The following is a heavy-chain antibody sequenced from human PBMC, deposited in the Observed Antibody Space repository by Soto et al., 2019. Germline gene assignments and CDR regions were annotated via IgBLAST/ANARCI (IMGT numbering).Heavy chain of an antibody. Sequence: ASVKVSCKASGYTFTSYGISWVRQAPGQGLEWMGWISAYNGNTYSPSFQGQVTISADKSITTAYLQWSSLKASDTAIYYCARQDGSTWPLDYWGQGTLVTVSS. D-gene: IGHD6-13*01. V-gene: IGHV5-51*01. J-gene: IGHJ4*02. CDR1: GYTFTSYG. CDR3: ARQDGSTWPLDY. CDR2: ISAYNGN.